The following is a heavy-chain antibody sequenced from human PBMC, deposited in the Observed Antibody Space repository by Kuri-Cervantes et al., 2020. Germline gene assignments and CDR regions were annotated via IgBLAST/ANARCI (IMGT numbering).Heavy chain of an antibody. V-gene: IGHV3-33*08. CDR2: IWYDGSNK. CDR3: ARGPVLLWFGAYFDY. CDR1: GFTFDDYT. D-gene: IGHD3-10*01. Sequence: GESLKISWAASGFTFDDYTMHWVRQAPGKGLEWVAVIWYDGSNKYYADSVKGRYTISRDNSKNTLYLQMNSLRAEDTAVYYCARGPVLLWFGAYFDYWGQGTLVTVSS. J-gene: IGHJ4*02.